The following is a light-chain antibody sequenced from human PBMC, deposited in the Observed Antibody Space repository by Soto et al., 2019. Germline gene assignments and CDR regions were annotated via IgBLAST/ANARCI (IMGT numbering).Light chain of an antibody. J-gene: IGLJ2*01. CDR3: SSYTSISTVV. V-gene: IGLV2-14*01. Sequence: QSALTQPASVSGSPGQSITISCTGTSSDVGGYNYVSWYQQHPGKAPKLMIYDVSNRPSGVSNRFSGSKSGNTASLTISGLQAEDEADYYCSSYTSISTVVFGGVTKRTVL. CDR1: SSDVGGYNY. CDR2: DVS.